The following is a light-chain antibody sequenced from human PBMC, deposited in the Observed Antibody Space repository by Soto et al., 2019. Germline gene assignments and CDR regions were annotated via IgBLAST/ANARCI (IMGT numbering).Light chain of an antibody. CDR1: ESVSSTY. CDR2: GAS. Sequence: EIVLTQSPGTLSLSPGDRATLSCRASESVSSTYLAWYQQKPGQAPRLLIYGASSWASGIPDRFSGSGSGTDLTLTIGRLEPEDLAVYYCQQYGSAPPDTFGGGNNVQIK. V-gene: IGKV3-20*01. CDR3: QQYGSAPPDT. J-gene: IGKJ4*01.